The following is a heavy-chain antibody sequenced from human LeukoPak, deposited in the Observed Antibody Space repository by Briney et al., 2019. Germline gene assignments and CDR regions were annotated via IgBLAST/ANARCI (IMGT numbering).Heavy chain of an antibody. CDR3: ARDRYCSSASCHGWFDP. V-gene: IGHV3-33*01. Sequence: GGSLRLSCAASGFTFSSYGMHWVRQAPGKGLEWVAVIWYDGSNKYYADSVKGRFTISRDNSKNTLYLQMNSLRAEDTAVYCCARDRYCSSASCHGWFDPWGQGTLVTVSS. J-gene: IGHJ5*02. D-gene: IGHD2-2*01. CDR2: IWYDGSNK. CDR1: GFTFSSYG.